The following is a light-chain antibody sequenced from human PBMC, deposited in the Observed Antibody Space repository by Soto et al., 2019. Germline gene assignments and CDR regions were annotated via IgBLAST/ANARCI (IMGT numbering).Light chain of an antibody. J-gene: IGKJ1*01. Sequence: IQMTQSPSTLSASVGDTVTITCRASQTISVSLAWYRQKPGKAPNLLIYDTSTLQEGVLSKFSGSGSWTEFTLTVTRLKPDDFATYFCILYDNYSTCGHGTKV. CDR3: ILYDNYST. CDR2: DTS. V-gene: IGKV1-5*01. CDR1: QTISVS.